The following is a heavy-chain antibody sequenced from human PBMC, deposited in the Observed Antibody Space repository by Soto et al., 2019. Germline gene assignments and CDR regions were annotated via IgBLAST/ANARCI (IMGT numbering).Heavy chain of an antibody. CDR3: ASRTVVATTLFDY. Sequence: SETLSLTCTVSGGSISSGGYYWSWIRQHPGKGLEWIGYIYNSGNTYYNPSLRSRVTISVDTSRNQFSLKLSSVTAADTAVYYCASRTVVATTLFDYWGQGTLVTVSS. J-gene: IGHJ4*02. D-gene: IGHD5-12*01. CDR1: GGSISSGGYY. CDR2: IYNSGNT. V-gene: IGHV4-31*03.